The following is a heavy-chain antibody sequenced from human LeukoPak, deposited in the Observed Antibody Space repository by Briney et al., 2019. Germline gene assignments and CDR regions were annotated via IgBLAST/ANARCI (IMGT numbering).Heavy chain of an antibody. D-gene: IGHD6-13*01. CDR1: GFTFSSYA. J-gene: IGHJ3*02. Sequence: GGSLRLSCAASGFTFSSYAMNWVRQAPGKGLEWVSSISSGSTYVYYADSVQGRFTISRDNAQSSMYLQMNSLRAEDTAVYYCGRGGGRKKAAKGDAFDIWGQGTMVVVSS. CDR2: ISSGSTYV. CDR3: GRGGGRKKAAKGDAFDI. V-gene: IGHV3-21*01.